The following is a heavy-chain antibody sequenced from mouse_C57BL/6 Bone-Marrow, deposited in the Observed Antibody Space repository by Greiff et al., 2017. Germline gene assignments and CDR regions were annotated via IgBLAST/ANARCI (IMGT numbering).Heavy chain of an antibody. CDR1: GFNIKDDY. CDR2: IDPEIGDT. V-gene: IGHV14-4*01. J-gene: IGHJ2*01. Sequence: EVQLQQSGAELVRPGASVKLSCTASGFNIKDDYIHWVKQRTEQGLEWIGWIDPEIGDTEYASKFQGKATITSDTSSHTAYLQLSSLTSEDTAVYYCSSFDGNYFDFWGQGTPLTVAS. CDR3: SSFDGNYFDF. D-gene: IGHD2-3*01.